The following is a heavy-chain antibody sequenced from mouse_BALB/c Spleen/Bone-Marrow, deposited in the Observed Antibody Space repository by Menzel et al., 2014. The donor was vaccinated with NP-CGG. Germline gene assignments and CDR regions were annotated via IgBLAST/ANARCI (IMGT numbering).Heavy chain of an antibody. Sequence: QVQLQQSGAELVRPGASVKLSCKASGYTFTSYWINWVKQRPGQGLEWIGNIYPSDSYTNYNQKFKDKATLTVDKSSSTAYMQLSSSTSEDSAVYYCTRREGNYAFAYWGQGTLVTVSA. J-gene: IGHJ3*01. CDR2: IYPSDSYT. V-gene: IGHV1-69*02. CDR3: TRREGNYAFAY. D-gene: IGHD2-1*01. CDR1: GYTFTSYW.